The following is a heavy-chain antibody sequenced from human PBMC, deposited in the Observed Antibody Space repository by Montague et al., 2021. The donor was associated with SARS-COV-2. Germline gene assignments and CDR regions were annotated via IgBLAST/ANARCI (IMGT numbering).Heavy chain of an antibody. V-gene: IGHV3-33*01. CDR2: IWYDGSNK. Sequence: SLRLSCAASGFTFSSYGMHWVRQAPGKGLEWVAVIWYDGSNKYYADSVKGRFTISRDNSKNTLYLQMNSLRAEDTAVYYCARDLRFGELYPDFDYWGQRTLVTVSS. D-gene: IGHD3-10*01. CDR3: ARDLRFGELYPDFDY. J-gene: IGHJ4*02. CDR1: GFTFSSYG.